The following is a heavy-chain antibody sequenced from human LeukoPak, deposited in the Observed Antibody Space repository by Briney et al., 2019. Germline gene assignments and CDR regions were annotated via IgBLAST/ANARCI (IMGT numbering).Heavy chain of an antibody. Sequence: GGSLRLSCAASGFTFSSYAMSWVRQAPGKGLEWVSAISGSGGSTYYADSVKGRFTISRDNSKNMLYLQMNNLRAEDTAVYYCAKVVAGSWWFDPWGQGTLVTFSS. V-gene: IGHV3-23*01. CDR2: ISGSGGST. CDR3: AKVVAGSWWFDP. J-gene: IGHJ5*02. D-gene: IGHD6-19*01. CDR1: GFTFSSYA.